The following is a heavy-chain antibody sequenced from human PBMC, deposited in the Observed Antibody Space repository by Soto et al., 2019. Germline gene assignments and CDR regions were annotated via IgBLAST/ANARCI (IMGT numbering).Heavy chain of an antibody. CDR3: ATVYCSGGSCYSIDY. Sequence: QVQLVQSGDEVKKPGASVKVSCNASGYTFTSYYMHWVRQAPGQGLEWMGIINPSNSTTYAQKFQGRVTMTRDTSTSTVYMELSSLRSEDTAVYYCATVYCSGGSCYSIDYWGQGTLVSVSS. V-gene: IGHV1-46*03. CDR1: GYTFTSYY. J-gene: IGHJ4*02. D-gene: IGHD2-15*01. CDR2: INPSNST.